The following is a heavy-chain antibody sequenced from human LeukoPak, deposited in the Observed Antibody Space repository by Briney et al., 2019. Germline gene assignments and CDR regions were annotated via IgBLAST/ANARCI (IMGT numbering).Heavy chain of an antibody. V-gene: IGHV3-48*03. Sequence: PGGSLRLSCAASGFTFSSFEMNWVRQAPGKGLEWVSYISRSGSTIHYADSVKGRFTISRDNAKDSLYLQMNSLRAEDTAVYYCARDDTVTYYAMDVWGQGTTVTVSS. J-gene: IGHJ6*02. CDR3: ARDDTVTYYAMDV. CDR1: GFTFSSFE. CDR2: ISRSGSTI. D-gene: IGHD4-17*01.